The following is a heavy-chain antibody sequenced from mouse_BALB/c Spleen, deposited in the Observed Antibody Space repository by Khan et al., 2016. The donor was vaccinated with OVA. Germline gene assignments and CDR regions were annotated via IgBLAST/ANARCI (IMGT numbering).Heavy chain of an antibody. CDR1: GFNIKDTY. J-gene: IGHJ4*01. D-gene: IGHD1-2*01. CDR2: IDPEFGNT. Sequence: VQLQQSGAELVKPGASVKLSCTASGFNIKDTYIHWVKQRPEQGLEWIGRIDPEFGNTKYDPKFQDKATIIADTSSNTAYLHPSSLTSADTAVYFWTRTEIHYYGSDAMDYWGQGTSVTVSS. CDR3: TRTEIHYYGSDAMDY. V-gene: IGHV14-3*02.